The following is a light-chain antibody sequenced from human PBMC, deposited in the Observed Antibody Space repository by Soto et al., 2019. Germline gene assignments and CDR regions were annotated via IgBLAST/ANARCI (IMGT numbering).Light chain of an antibody. J-gene: IGKJ3*01. CDR3: QQIYRNPFT. V-gene: IGKV1-39*01. CDR1: ESISRY. Sequence: DVQMTQSPSSLSASAGDRVTISCRASESISRYLNWYQQKPGKAPELLVYAASTLQGGVPSRFSGGGSETDFTLTINSLQPEDVATYYCQQIYRNPFTFGPGTTVDVK. CDR2: AAS.